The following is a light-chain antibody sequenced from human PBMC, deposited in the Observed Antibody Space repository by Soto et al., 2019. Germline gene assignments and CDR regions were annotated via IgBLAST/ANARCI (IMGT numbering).Light chain of an antibody. J-gene: IGLJ3*02. Sequence: QSVLTQPPSVSGAPGQRVTISCTGSSSNIGAGYDVHWYQHLPGTAPKLLIYGSSNRPSGVPDRFSGSKSGTSASLAITGLQAEDEADYYCQSYDSSLSGWVFGGGTQLTVL. CDR1: SSNIGAGYD. V-gene: IGLV1-40*01. CDR2: GSS. CDR3: QSYDSSLSGWV.